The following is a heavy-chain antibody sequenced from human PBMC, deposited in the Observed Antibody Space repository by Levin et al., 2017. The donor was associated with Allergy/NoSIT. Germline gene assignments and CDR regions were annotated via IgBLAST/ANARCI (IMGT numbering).Heavy chain of an antibody. CDR2: ISYDGSNK. CDR1: GFTFSSYG. V-gene: IGHV3-30*18. J-gene: IGHJ4*02. CDR3: AKAPIFGVVITGTEDDY. Sequence: GGSLRLSCAASGFTFSSYGMHWVRQAPGKGLEWVAVISYDGSNKYYADSVKGRFTISRDNSKNALYLQMNSLRAEDTAVYYWAKAPIFGVVITGTEDDYWGQGTLVTVSS. D-gene: IGHD3-3*01.